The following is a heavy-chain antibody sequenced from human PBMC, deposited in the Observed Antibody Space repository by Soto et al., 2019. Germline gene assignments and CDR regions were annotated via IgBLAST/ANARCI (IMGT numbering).Heavy chain of an antibody. J-gene: IGHJ6*02. CDR2: ISGSGGIT. D-gene: IGHD6-13*01. V-gene: IGHV3-23*01. Sequence: GGSLRLSCAASGFTFSSYAMSWLRQAPGKGLEWVSAISGSGGITYYADSVKGRFTISIDNSKNTLYLQMNSLRAEDTAVYYCAKTQLVGLSYYYYGMEVWGQGTTVTVSS. CDR1: GFTFSSYA. CDR3: AKTQLVGLSYYYYGMEV.